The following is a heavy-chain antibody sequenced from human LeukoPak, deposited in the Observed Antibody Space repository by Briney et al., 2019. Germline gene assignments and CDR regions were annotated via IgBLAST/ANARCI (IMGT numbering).Heavy chain of an antibody. V-gene: IGHV1-69*16. Sequence: ASVKVSCKSSGDSFSSYTITWVRQAPGQGLEWMGRIIPTLGTASYAQKFQDRVTITTDESTSTAYMELNSLTSGDTAVYYCAGYSSSWSSSLDFWGQGTLVTVSS. CDR1: GDSFSSYT. J-gene: IGHJ4*02. CDR2: IIPTLGTA. CDR3: AGYSSSWSSSLDF. D-gene: IGHD6-13*01.